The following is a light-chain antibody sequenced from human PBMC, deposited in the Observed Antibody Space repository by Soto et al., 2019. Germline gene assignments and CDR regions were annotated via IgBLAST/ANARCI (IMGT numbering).Light chain of an antibody. V-gene: IGKV3-11*01. CDR2: DAS. CDR3: QQRYNWPLT. CDR1: QSVGSS. J-gene: IGKJ4*01. Sequence: EIVLTQSPATLSLSPGERATLSCRASQSVGSSLAWYQQKPGQAPWLLIYDASYRASGIPARFSGSGSGTDFTLTIRSLEPEDFAVYYCQQRYNWPLTFGGGTKVEI.